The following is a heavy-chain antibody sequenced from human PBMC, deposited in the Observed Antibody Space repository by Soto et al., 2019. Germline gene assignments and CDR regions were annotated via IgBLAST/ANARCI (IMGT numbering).Heavy chain of an antibody. CDR2: ISGSGDNT. CDR1: GFSFETYG. D-gene: IGHD2-15*01. CDR3: AKDPYVGWYCSGGTCPITS. V-gene: IGHV3-23*01. Sequence: EVRLLESGGGLVEPGGSLRLSCTGSGFSFETYGMTWVRQAPGKGLEWVSGISGSGDNTYSADSVKGRFTISRDNARKTVYLQLVSLRAEDTATYYCAKDPYVGWYCSGGTCPITSWGQGTLVIVSS. J-gene: IGHJ5*02.